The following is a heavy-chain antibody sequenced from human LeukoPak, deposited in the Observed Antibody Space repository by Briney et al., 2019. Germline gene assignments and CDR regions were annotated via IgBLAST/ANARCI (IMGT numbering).Heavy chain of an antibody. D-gene: IGHD6-19*01. Sequence: PSETLSLTCAVSGGSISSGGYSWSWIRQPPGKGLEWIGYIYHSGSTYYNPSLKSRVTISVDRSKNQFSLKLSSVTAADTAVYYCARGVSGIAVAEIDYWGQGTLVTVSS. V-gene: IGHV4-30-2*01. CDR3: ARGVSGIAVAEIDY. CDR2: IYHSGST. J-gene: IGHJ4*02. CDR1: GGSISSGGYS.